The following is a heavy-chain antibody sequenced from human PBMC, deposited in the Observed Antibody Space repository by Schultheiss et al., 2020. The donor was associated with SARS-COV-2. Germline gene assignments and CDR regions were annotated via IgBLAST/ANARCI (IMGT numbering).Heavy chain of an antibody. Sequence: GSLRLSCTVSGGSISSYYWSWIRQPPGKGLEWIGYIYYSGSTNYNPSLKSRVTISVDTSKNQFSLKLSSVTAADTAVYYCARGGIAAAGTGVDPWGQGTLVTVSS. CDR3: ARGGIAAAGTGVDP. D-gene: IGHD6-13*01. J-gene: IGHJ5*02. CDR2: IYYSGST. V-gene: IGHV4-59*01. CDR1: GGSISSYY.